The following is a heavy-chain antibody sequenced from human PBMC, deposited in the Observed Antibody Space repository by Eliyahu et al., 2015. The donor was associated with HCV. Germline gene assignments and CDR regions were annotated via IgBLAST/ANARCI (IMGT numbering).Heavy chain of an antibody. CDR3: TTGYSSSWWSNQFFQH. D-gene: IGHD6-13*01. Sequence: EVQLVESGGGLVQPGRSLRLSCTASGFTFGDYAMSWVRQDPGKGXEWVGFIRSKAYGGXTEYAASVKGRFTISRDDSKSIAYLQMNSLKTEDTAMFYCTTGYSSSWWSNQFFQHWGQGTLVTVSS. CDR2: IRSKAYGGXT. V-gene: IGHV3-49*04. J-gene: IGHJ1*01. CDR1: GFTFGDYA.